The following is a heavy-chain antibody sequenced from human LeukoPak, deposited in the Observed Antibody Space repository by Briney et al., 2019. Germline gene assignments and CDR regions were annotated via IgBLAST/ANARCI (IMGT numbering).Heavy chain of an antibody. Sequence: GGSLRLSCAASGFTFSSYSMSWVRQAPGKGLECVSYISSSSSSIDYADSVKGRFTISRDNANNLLYLQMNSLRAEDTAVYYCGRWRRSSSTFDAWGQGSQGTVSA. D-gene: IGHD6-6*01. CDR2: ISSSSSSI. CDR3: GRWRRSSSTFDA. CDR1: GFTFSSYS. V-gene: IGHV3-48*04. J-gene: IGHJ4*02.